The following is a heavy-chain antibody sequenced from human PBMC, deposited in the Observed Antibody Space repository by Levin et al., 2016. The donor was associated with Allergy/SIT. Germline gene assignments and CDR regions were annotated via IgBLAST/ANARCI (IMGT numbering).Heavy chain of an antibody. Sequence: ASVKVSCKASGNTFTGYYMHWVRQAPGQGLEWMGWINPNSGGTNYAQKFQGRVTMTRDTSITTAYMELSRLRSDDTAVYYCVTGTIFPDGYWGQGTLVTVSS. J-gene: IGHJ4*02. CDR1: GNTFTGYY. CDR2: INPNSGGT. D-gene: IGHD2/OR15-2a*01. V-gene: IGHV1-2*02. CDR3: VTGTIFPDGY.